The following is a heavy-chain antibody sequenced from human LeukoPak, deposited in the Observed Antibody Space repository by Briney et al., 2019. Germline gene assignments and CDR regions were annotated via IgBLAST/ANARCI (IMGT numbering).Heavy chain of an antibody. D-gene: IGHD1-1*01. CDR2: IIPVFGTA. Sequence: GSSVKVSCKASGGTFSSYAISWVRQAPGQGLEWMGGIIPVFGTANYAQKFQGRVTITADKSTSTAYMELSSLRPEDTAVYYCARDPNWDAFDIWGPGTMVTVSS. V-gene: IGHV1-69*06. J-gene: IGHJ3*02. CDR3: ARDPNWDAFDI. CDR1: GGTFSSYA.